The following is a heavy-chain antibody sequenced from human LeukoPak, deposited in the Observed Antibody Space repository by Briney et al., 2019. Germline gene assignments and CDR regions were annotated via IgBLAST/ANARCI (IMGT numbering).Heavy chain of an antibody. CDR1: RYTFTGYY. D-gene: IGHD4-17*01. J-gene: IGHJ4*02. Sequence: ASVKVSSKASRYTFTGYYMHWVRQAPRQRLEWMGWINPNIGGTNYAQKFQGTVTMTTDTSLSTAYMELSRLRSDDTAVYYCARASYGRSNTPPDYWGQGTLVTVS. V-gene: IGHV1-2*02. CDR3: ARASYGRSNTPPDY. CDR2: INPNIGGT.